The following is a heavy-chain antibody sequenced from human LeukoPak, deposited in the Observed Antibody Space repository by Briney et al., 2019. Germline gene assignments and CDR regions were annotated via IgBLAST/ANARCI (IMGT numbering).Heavy chain of an antibody. CDR2: IIPIFGTA. CDR1: GGTFSSYA. D-gene: IGHD5-12*01. Sequence: ASVKVSCKASGGTFSSYAISWVRQAPGQGLEWMGGIIPIFGTANYAQKFQGRVTITADESTSTAYMELSSLRSEDTAVYYCARDRSGYEVDAFDIWGQGTMVTVSS. V-gene: IGHV1-69*13. J-gene: IGHJ3*02. CDR3: ARDRSGYEVDAFDI.